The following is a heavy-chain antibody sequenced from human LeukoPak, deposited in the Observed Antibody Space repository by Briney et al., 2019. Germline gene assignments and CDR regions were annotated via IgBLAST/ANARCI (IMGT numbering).Heavy chain of an antibody. V-gene: IGHV1-58*01. CDR1: GFTFTSSA. CDR3: AAATRFLEWLLNFDY. J-gene: IGHJ4*02. D-gene: IGHD3-3*01. CDR2: IVVGSGNT. Sequence: SVKVPCKASGFTFTSSAVQWVRQARGQRLEWIGWIVVGSGNTNYAQKFQERVTITRDMSTSTAYMELSSLRSEDTAVYYCAAATRFLEWLLNFDYWGQGTLVTVSS.